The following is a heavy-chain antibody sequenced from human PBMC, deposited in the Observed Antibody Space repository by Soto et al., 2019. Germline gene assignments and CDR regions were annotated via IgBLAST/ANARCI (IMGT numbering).Heavy chain of an antibody. CDR3: ARDSCSGGSCQDY. CDR1: GYAFTSYF. D-gene: IGHD2-15*01. V-gene: IGHV1-46*01. CDR2: INPSGGRT. J-gene: IGHJ4*02. Sequence: GASVKVSCKASGYAFTSYFMHWVRQAPGHGLEWMGIINPSGGRTTYAQKFQGRVTMTTDTSTSTAYMELRSLRSDDTAAYYCARDSCSGGSCQDYWGQGTLVTVSS.